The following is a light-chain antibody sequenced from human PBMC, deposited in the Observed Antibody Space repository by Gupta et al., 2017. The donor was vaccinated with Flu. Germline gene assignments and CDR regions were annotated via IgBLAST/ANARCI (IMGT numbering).Light chain of an antibody. V-gene: IGKV3-11*01. CDR2: CTS. J-gene: IGKJ1*01. CDR1: QSVSSY. Sequence: IVFAHAPATLSLSPGERATLSCRASQSVSSYVAWYQPRPGQPPRLLIYCTSNRAPGLPRRFSGSGSATDFTLTISSPAPEDFAVYSCQHRSKWPRTFGHGTKVDIK. CDR3: QHRSKWPRT.